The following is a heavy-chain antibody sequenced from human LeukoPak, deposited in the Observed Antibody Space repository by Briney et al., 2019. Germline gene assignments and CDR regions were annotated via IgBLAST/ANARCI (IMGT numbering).Heavy chain of an antibody. CDR1: GGSITSGSHY. V-gene: IGHV4-61*02. J-gene: IGHJ4*02. CDR3: ARVVRGSRPYYFVT. D-gene: IGHD2-15*01. CDR2: IYTDGST. Sequence: SEPLSLTCTVSGGSITSGSHYWNWIRQPAGKGLEWIGRIYTDGSTNYNPCLKSRVTISVDTANNQFSLKVSSVTAAATAVYNCARVVRGSRPYYFVTWGQRTLVTVSS.